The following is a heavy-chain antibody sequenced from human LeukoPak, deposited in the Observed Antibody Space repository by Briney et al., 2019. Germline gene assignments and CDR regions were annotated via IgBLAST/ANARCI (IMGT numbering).Heavy chain of an antibody. Sequence: GASVKVSCTASGGTFSSYAISWVRQAPGQGLEWMGGIIPIFGTANYAQKFQGRVTITADESTSTAYMELSSLRSEDTAVYYCARGDSGSYSELFDYWGQGTLVTVSS. CDR3: ARGDSGSYSELFDY. CDR1: GGTFSSYA. V-gene: IGHV1-69*13. CDR2: IIPIFGTA. J-gene: IGHJ4*02. D-gene: IGHD1-26*01.